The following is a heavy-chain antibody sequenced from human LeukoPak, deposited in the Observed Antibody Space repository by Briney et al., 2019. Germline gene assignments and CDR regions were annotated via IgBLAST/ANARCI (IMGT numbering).Heavy chain of an antibody. CDR3: ARDYGGNVFDY. CDR1: GFTVSSNY. V-gene: IGHV3-53*01. J-gene: IGHJ4*02. CDR2: IYSGGST. D-gene: IGHD4-23*01. Sequence: GGSLRLSCAASGFTVSSNYMSWVRHAPGKGLEWVSVIYSGGSTYYADSVKGRFTISRDNSKNTLYLQMNSLRAEDTAVYYCARDYGGNVFDYWGQGTLVTVSS.